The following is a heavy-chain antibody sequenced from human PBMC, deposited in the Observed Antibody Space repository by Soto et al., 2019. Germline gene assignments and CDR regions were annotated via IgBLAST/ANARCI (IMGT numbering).Heavy chain of an antibody. J-gene: IGHJ6*02. CDR2: IIPIFGTA. V-gene: IGHV1-69*13. CDR3: ARGYQEWELPPRWVYYYYYGMDV. Sequence: ASVKVSCKASGGTFSSYAISWVRQAPGQGLEWMGGIIPIFGTANYAQKFQGRVTITADESTSTAYMELGSLRSEDTAVYYCARGYQEWELPPRWVYYYYYGMDVWGQGTTVTVSS. D-gene: IGHD1-26*01. CDR1: GGTFSSYA.